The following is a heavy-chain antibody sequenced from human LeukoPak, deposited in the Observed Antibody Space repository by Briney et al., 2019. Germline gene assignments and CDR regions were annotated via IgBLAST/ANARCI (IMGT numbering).Heavy chain of an antibody. CDR3: ARQSGSYYYGMDV. V-gene: IGHV4-59*01. D-gene: IGHD1-26*01. Sequence: KPSETLSLTCNVSGGSISTYYWSWMRQPPEKGLEWIGYVYYSGSTNYNPSLKSRVTISVDTSKNQFSLRLSSVTAADTAVYYCARQSGSYYYGMDVWGQGTTVTVSS. J-gene: IGHJ6*02. CDR1: GGSISTYY. CDR2: VYYSGST.